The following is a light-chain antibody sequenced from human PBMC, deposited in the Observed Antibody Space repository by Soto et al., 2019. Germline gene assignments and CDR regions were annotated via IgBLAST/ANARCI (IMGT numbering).Light chain of an antibody. V-gene: IGKV3-20*01. J-gene: IGKJ5*01. Sequence: EIVMTQSPATLSVSPGERATLSCRASQGVRSNLAWYQQKPGQAPRLLISGASNRATGIPDRFSGSGSGTDFTLTISRLEPDDFALYFCQQYGGSPITFGLGTRLEN. CDR2: GAS. CDR1: QGVRSN. CDR3: QQYGGSPIT.